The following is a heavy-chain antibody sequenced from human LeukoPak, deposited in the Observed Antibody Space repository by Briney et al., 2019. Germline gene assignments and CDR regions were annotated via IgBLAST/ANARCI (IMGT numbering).Heavy chain of an antibody. V-gene: IGHV1-24*01. Sequence: ASVKVSCKVSGYTLTELSMHWVRQAPGKGLEWMGGFDPEDGETIYAQKFQGRVTITADESTSTAYMELSSLRSEDTAVYYCARDRIWAWNVHSYFDYWGQGTLVTVSS. D-gene: IGHD1-1*01. CDR3: ARDRIWAWNVHSYFDY. J-gene: IGHJ4*02. CDR2: FDPEDGET. CDR1: GYTLTELS.